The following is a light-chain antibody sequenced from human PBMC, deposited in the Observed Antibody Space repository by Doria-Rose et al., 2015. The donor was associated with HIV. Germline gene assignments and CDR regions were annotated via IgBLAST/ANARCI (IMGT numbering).Light chain of an antibody. CDR1: QSFSSTY. CDR3: HQYGTSWT. J-gene: IGKJ1*01. CDR2: DGS. V-gene: IGKV3-20*01. Sequence: TQSPGTLSLSPGERATLSCRASQSFSSTYLAWCQRKPGQAPSLLIYDGSTRATGIPDRFRASGSGTDFTLTINRLEPEDFALYYCHQYGTSWTFGQGTKVEI.